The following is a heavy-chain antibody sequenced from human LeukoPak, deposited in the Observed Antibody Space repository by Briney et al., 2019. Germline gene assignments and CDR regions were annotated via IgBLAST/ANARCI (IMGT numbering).Heavy chain of an antibody. Sequence: GGSLRLSCVASGFTISSYWMTWVRQAPGKGLVWVSRINSDGSSTSYADSVKGRFTISRDYAKNTLYLQMNSLRAEDTAVYYCARGPAGYCSGGSCYGEYYYFDYWGQGTLVTVSS. CDR3: ARGPAGYCSGGSCYGEYYYFDY. CDR1: GFTISSYW. V-gene: IGHV3-74*01. J-gene: IGHJ4*02. CDR2: INSDGSST. D-gene: IGHD2-15*01.